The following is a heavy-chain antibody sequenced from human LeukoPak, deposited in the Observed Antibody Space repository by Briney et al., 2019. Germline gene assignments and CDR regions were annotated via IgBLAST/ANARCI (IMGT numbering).Heavy chain of an antibody. CDR1: GFTFSSYA. Sequence: GGSLRLSCAASGFTFSSYAMSWVRQAPGKGLEWVSAISGSGGSTYYADSVKGRFTISRDNSKNTLYLQMNSLRAEDTAVYYCARVPSRIVGATTFDYWGQGTLVTVSS. D-gene: IGHD1-26*01. J-gene: IGHJ4*02. CDR2: ISGSGGST. CDR3: ARVPSRIVGATTFDY. V-gene: IGHV3-23*01.